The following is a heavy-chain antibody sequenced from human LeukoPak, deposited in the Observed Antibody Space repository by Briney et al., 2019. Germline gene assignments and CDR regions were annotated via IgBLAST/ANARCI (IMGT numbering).Heavy chain of an antibody. D-gene: IGHD2-2*01. V-gene: IGHV3-23*01. CDR2: ISGSGGTT. Sequence: GGSLRLSCAASGFSFRNYAMSWVRRPPGKGLEWVSSISGSGGTTYYADSVKGRFTISRDNSKNTLYLQMNSLRAEDTAVYYCTIPDCSTTTCYFTGHGMDVWGQGTTVTV. CDR3: TIPDCSTTTCYFTGHGMDV. J-gene: IGHJ6*02. CDR1: GFSFRNYA.